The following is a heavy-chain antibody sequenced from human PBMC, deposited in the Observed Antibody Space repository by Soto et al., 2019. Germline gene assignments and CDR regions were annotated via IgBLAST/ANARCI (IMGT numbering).Heavy chain of an antibody. Sequence: QVQLQQWGAGLLKPSETLSLNCGVLGGSFSDYDWTWVRQSPGRGLERIGEVSQSGRITYNPSLKSRFTISGDTAKNQFSLRLTSVTAADTAVYVCAGYSSSFVGFEVWGHGTEVTVSS. CDR2: VSQSGRI. CDR1: GGSFSDYD. CDR3: AGYSSSFVGFEV. D-gene: IGHD3-10*01. J-gene: IGHJ3*01. V-gene: IGHV4-34*01.